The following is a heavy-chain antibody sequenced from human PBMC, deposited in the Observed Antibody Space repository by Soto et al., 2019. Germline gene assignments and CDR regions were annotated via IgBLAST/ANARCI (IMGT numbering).Heavy chain of an antibody. CDR2: VYYLGTT. J-gene: IGHJ5*02. V-gene: IGHV4-39*01. D-gene: IGHD2-21*01. Sequence: SATLSLTCTVSGDSITSDTTFWGWIRQPPGKWLEWVGSVYYLGTTYYHPSLKSRLSISIDTSKNQFSLELNSMTAACTAVYYFEGTDRTPHNLDIHWFDPCGHWTLVTVSS. CDR3: EGTDRTPHNLDIHWFDP. CDR1: GDSITSDTTF.